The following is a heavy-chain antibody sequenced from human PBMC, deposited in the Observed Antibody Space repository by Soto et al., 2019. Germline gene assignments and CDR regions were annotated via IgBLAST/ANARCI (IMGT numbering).Heavy chain of an antibody. CDR2: LSGNSDIV. D-gene: IGHD3-9*01. V-gene: IGHV3-9*01. J-gene: IGHJ4*02. Sequence: PGKGPEWVSGLSGNSDIVAYADSVKGRFTISRDNAKKSLYLQMDNLRPEDTCLYYWVFSTGYFSAVLDYWGQRSLVTVSS. CDR3: VFSTGYFSAVLDY.